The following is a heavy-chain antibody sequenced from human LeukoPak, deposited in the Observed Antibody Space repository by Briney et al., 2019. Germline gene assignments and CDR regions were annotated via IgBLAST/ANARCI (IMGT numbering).Heavy chain of an antibody. CDR3: ARESNYYGSGTGWFDP. V-gene: IGHV4-34*01. CDR1: GGSFSGYY. J-gene: IGHJ5*02. Sequence: SEALSLTCAVYGGSFSGYYWSWIRQPPGKGLEWIGEINHSGSTNYNPSLKSRVTISVDTSKNQFSLKLSSVAAADTAVYYCARESNYYGSGTGWFDPWGQGTLVTVSS. D-gene: IGHD3-10*01. CDR2: INHSGST.